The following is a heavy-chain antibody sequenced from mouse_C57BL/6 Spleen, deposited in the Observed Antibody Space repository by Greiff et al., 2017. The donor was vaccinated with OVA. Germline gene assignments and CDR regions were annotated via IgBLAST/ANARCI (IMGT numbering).Heavy chain of an antibody. CDR2: INPYNGGT. Sequence: EVQLQESGPVLVKPGASVKMSCQASGYTFPDFYLNWVQQSHGTCLVWIGVINPYNGGTSYNQKFKGKATLTVDKSSSAAYMERNSLTSEDSAVYYSARGGYDFYYAMDYWGQGTSVTVSS. D-gene: IGHD2-2*01. CDR3: ARGGYDFYYAMDY. V-gene: IGHV1-19*01. CDR1: GYTFPDFY. J-gene: IGHJ4*01.